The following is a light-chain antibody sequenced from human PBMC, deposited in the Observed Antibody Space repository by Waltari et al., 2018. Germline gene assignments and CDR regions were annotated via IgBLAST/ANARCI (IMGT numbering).Light chain of an antibody. J-gene: IGLJ3*02. CDR2: EDT. Sequence: QSALTQPASVSGSPGQSITLSCTGTSSDVGSYNLVPGYQQHPGKVPKLIIYEDTKRPSGVSDRFSGSKSGNTASLTISGLQAEDEADYHCCAHAGSGIWVFGGGTKLTVL. CDR3: CAHAGSGIWV. V-gene: IGLV2-23*01. CDR1: SSDVGSYNL.